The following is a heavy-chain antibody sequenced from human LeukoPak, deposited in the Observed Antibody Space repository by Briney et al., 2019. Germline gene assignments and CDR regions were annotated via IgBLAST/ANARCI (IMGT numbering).Heavy chain of an antibody. CDR3: ARAVSCTNGACAHDAFHI. J-gene: IGHJ3*02. Sequence: GGSLRLSCAASGFTFSSYTINWVRQAPGKGLEWVSSISGSSNYIYYADSVKGRFTISRDSAKSSLYLQMNSLRAEDTAVYYCARAVSCTNGACAHDAFHIWGRGTMVTVSS. V-gene: IGHV3-21*06. CDR2: ISGSSNYI. D-gene: IGHD2-8*01. CDR1: GFTFSSYT.